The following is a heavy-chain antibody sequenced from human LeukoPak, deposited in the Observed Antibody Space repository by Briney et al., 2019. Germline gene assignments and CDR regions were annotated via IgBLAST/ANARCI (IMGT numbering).Heavy chain of an antibody. Sequence: SETLSLTCAVSGGSISSSTNWWSWVRQPPGKGLEWIGEIYHSGGTNYNPSLKSRITISVDKSQNQFSPKVNSLTAADTAVYYCATNGYYCMDVWGKGTTVTVSS. J-gene: IGHJ6*03. CDR1: GGSISSSTNW. CDR2: IYHSGGT. CDR3: ATNGYYCMDV. V-gene: IGHV4-4*02. D-gene: IGHD2-8*01.